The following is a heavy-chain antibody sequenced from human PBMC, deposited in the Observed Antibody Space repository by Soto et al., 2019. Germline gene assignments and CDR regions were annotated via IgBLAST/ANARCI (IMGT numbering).Heavy chain of an antibody. J-gene: IGHJ6*02. CDR3: ARGGYYDNVWGKLSHYGLDV. V-gene: IGHV1-18*01. Sequence: QVQLVQSASEVMKPGASVKVSCKASGYTFIRYGITWVRQAPGHRHEWMGWISPYNDQTIYAQKLQGRVTMTADTSTRTVYMKVRSLISDDTAVYYCARGGYYDNVWGKLSHYGLDVWGQGTSVTVSS. CDR2: ISPYNDQT. CDR1: GYTFIRYG. D-gene: IGHD3-16*01.